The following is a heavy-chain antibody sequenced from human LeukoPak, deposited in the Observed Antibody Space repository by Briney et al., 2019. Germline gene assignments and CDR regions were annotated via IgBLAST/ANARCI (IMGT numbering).Heavy chain of an antibody. Sequence: GGSLRHSCGASGFNFSSYSMNWVRQAPGKGQEWVSFISPSGATISYADSVKGRFTISRDNAKNSLYLQMSSLRAEDTAVYYCAREGPYSSSNDWGQGTLVT. CDR3: AREGPYSSSND. J-gene: IGHJ4*02. CDR2: ISPSGATI. D-gene: IGHD6-6*01. CDR1: GFNFSSYS. V-gene: IGHV3-48*01.